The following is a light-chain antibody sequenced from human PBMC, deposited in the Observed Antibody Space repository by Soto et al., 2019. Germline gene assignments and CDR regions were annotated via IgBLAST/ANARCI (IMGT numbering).Light chain of an antibody. CDR1: QSISSW. CDR2: DAS. CDR3: QQYNSYSPIT. V-gene: IGKV1-5*01. J-gene: IGKJ5*01. Sequence: DIQMTQSPSTLSASVGDRVTITSRASQSISSWLAWYQQKPGKAPKLLIYDASSLESGVPSRFSGSGSGTEFTLTISSLQPDDFATYYCQQYNSYSPITFGQGTRLEI.